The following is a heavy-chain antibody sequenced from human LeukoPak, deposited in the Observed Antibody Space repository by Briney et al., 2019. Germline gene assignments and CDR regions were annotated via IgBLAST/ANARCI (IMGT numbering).Heavy chain of an antibody. V-gene: IGHV3-30*18. D-gene: IGHD2-15*01. Sequence: PGGSLRLSCAASGFTFSSYGMHWVRQAPGKGLEWVAVISYGGSNKFYADSVKGRFTISRDNSKNTVYLQMNSLRAEDTAVYYCAKDVGMIGYCSGGSCYAIDYWGQGTLVTVSS. J-gene: IGHJ4*02. CDR3: AKDVGMIGYCSGGSCYAIDY. CDR1: GFTFSSYG. CDR2: ISYGGSNK.